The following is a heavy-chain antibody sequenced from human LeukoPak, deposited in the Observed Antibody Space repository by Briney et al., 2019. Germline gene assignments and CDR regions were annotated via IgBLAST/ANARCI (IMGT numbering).Heavy chain of an antibody. CDR1: GYTFTGYY. D-gene: IGHD1-26*01. V-gene: IGHV1-2*06. Sequence: ASVKVSCKASGYTFTGYYMHWVRQAPGQGLEWMGPINPNSGGTNYAQKFQGRVTMTRDTSISTAYMELSRLRSDDTAVYYCAREGKLPHAFDIWGQRTMVTVSS. CDR3: AREGKLPHAFDI. J-gene: IGHJ3*02. CDR2: INPNSGGT.